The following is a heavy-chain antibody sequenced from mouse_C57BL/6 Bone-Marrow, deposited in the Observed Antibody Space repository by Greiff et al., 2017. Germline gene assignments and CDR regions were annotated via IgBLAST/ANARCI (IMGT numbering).Heavy chain of an antibody. Sequence: VKLQESGAELARPGASVKMSCKASGYTFTSYTMHWVKQRPGQGLEWIGYINPSSGYTKYNQKFKDKATLTADKSSSTAYMQLSSLTSEDSAVXYCARLTTVVARGCAYWGQGTLGTVSA. V-gene: IGHV1-4*01. CDR2: INPSSGYT. J-gene: IGHJ3*01. CDR1: GYTFTSYT. CDR3: ARLTTVVARGCAY. D-gene: IGHD1-1*01.